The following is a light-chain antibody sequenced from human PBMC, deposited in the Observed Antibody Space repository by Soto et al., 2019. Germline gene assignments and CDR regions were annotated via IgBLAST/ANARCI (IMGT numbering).Light chain of an antibody. J-gene: IGKJ1*01. CDR2: DAS. CDR1: QSVSSN. V-gene: IGKV3-11*01. Sequence: ESLVRQSPCTLSLSPGERATLSCRASQSVSSNLAWYQQKPGQAPRLLIYDASNRATGIPARFSGSGSGTDFTLTISGLELLYFEDYYCHQRSTPTPLGQG. CDR3: HQRSTPTP.